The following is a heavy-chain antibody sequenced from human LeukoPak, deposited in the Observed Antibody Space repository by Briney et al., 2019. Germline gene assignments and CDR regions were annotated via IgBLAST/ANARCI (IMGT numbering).Heavy chain of an antibody. Sequence: SETLSLTCTVSGGSISGYYWSWIRQPAGKGLEWIGRIYTSGSTNYNPSLKSRVTMSVDTSKNQFSLKLSSVTAADTAVYYCARAIIGSNTGWYFDHWGQGTLVTVSS. J-gene: IGHJ4*02. V-gene: IGHV4-4*07. CDR3: ARAIIGSNTGWYFDH. CDR2: IYTSGST. D-gene: IGHD2/OR15-2a*01. CDR1: GGSISGYY.